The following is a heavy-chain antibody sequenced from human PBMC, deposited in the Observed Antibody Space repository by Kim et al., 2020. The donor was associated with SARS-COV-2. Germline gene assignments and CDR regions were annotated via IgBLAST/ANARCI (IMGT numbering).Heavy chain of an antibody. V-gene: IGHV5-51*01. J-gene: IGHJ3*02. CDR3: ARSYRYSGSYWSGAFDI. Sequence: GESLKISCKGSGYSFTSYWIGWVRQMPGKGLEWMGIIYPGDSDTRYSPYFQGQVTISADKSISTAYLQWSSLKASDTAMYYCARSYRYSGSYWSGAFDIWGKCTMVTVSS. CDR1: GYSFTSYW. CDR2: IYPGDSDT. D-gene: IGHD1-26*01.